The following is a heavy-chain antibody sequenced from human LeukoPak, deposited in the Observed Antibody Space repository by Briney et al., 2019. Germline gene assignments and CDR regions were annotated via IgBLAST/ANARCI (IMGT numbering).Heavy chain of an antibody. V-gene: IGHV3-30*18. CDR2: ISYDGSNK. CDR3: AKVKTDILIADS. J-gene: IGHJ4*02. CDR1: GFTFSTYG. D-gene: IGHD2-21*02. Sequence: GGSLRLSCTASGFTFSTYGMHWVRQAPGRGLEWVAVISYDGSNKYYADSVKGRFTISRDNSKNTLYLQMNSLTSEDTAVYYCAKVKTDILIADSWGQGTLVTVSS.